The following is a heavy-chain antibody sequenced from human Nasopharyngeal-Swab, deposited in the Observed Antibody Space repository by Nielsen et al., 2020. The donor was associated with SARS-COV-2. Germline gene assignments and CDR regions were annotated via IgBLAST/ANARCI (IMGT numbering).Heavy chain of an antibody. CDR1: GFTFSSFA. CDR2: ISGSGSST. Sequence: GESLKISCAASGFTFSSFAISWVRQAPGKGLEWVSTISGSGSSTYYSDSVKGRFSISRDNSKDTLHLQMNSLRPEDTAVYYCARDSVYNFGVFIITTSFMDVWGKGTTVTVSS. V-gene: IGHV3-23*01. D-gene: IGHD3-3*01. CDR3: ARDSVYNFGVFIITTSFMDV. J-gene: IGHJ6*03.